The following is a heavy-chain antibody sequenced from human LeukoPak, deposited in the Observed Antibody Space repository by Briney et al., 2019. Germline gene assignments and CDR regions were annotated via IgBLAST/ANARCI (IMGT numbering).Heavy chain of an antibody. CDR2: IKQDGSEK. CDR3: ARDGGGYSYGYSDY. D-gene: IGHD5-18*01. V-gene: IGHV3-7*03. CDR1: GFPFSSYW. Sequence: GGSLSLSFAASGFPFSSYWMSWVRRAPGKGLEWVANIKQDGSEKYYVDSVKGRFTISRDNAKNSLYLQMNSLRAEDTAVYYCARDGGGYSYGYSDYWGQGTLVTVSS. J-gene: IGHJ4*02.